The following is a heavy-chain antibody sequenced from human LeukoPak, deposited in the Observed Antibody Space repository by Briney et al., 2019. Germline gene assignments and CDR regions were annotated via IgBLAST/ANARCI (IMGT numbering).Heavy chain of an antibody. CDR2: ISGSGGST. J-gene: IGHJ4*02. Sequence: GGSLRLSCAASGFTFSSYAMSWVRQAPGKGLEWVSAISGSGGSTYYADSAKGRFTISRDNSKNTLYLQMNSLRAEDTAVYYCALERGYYDSSGYGDYWGQGTLVTVSS. CDR3: ALERGYYDSSGYGDY. V-gene: IGHV3-23*01. D-gene: IGHD3-22*01. CDR1: GFTFSSYA.